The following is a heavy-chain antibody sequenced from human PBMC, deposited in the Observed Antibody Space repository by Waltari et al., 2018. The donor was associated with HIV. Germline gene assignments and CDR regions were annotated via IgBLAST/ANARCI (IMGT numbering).Heavy chain of an antibody. Sequence: VQLVESGGGVVQPGRYLRLSCAAAGFTFSSYAMHWVRQAPGKGLEWVAVISYYGDNKYYADSVKGRFTISRDNSKNTLYLQMNSLRAEDTAVYYCAKGASGWSPGYWGQGTLVTVSS. D-gene: IGHD6-19*01. CDR3: AKGASGWSPGY. CDR1: GFTFSSYA. J-gene: IGHJ4*02. CDR2: ISYYGDNK. V-gene: IGHV3-30*18.